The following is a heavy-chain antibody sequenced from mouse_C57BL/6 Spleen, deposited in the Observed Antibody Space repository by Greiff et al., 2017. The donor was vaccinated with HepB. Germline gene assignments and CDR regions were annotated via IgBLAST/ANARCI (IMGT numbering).Heavy chain of an antibody. D-gene: IGHD4-1*02. CDR3: TRQDPTGTNYAMDY. CDR2: IYPGNSDT. Sequence: VQLQQSGTVLARPGASVKMSCKTSGYTFTSYWMHWVKQRPGQGLEWIGAIYPGNSDTSYNQKFKGKAKLTAVTSASTAYMELSSLTNEDSAVYYCTRQDPTGTNYAMDYWGQGTSVTVSS. V-gene: IGHV1-5*01. CDR1: GYTFTSYW. J-gene: IGHJ4*01.